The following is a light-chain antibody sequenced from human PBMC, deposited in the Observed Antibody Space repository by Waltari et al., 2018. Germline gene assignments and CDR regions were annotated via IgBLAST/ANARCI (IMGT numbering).Light chain of an antibody. CDR3: MQALQTVYT. CDR2: LGS. CDR1: QSLLYSNGYTY. Sequence: DIVMTQSPLSLAVTPGEPASISCRSSQSLLYSNGYTYLDWYLQKPGQSPQLLIYLGSTRDSGVPDRFSGSGSGTDFTLKISRVEAEDVGVYYCMQALQTVYTFGQGTKLGI. V-gene: IGKV2-28*01. J-gene: IGKJ2*01.